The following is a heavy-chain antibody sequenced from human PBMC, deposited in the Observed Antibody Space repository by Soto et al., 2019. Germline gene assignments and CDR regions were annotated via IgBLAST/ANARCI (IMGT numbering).Heavy chain of an antibody. J-gene: IGHJ3*02. Sequence: GGPLRLSCAASGFTFSDYYMSWIRQAPGKGLEWVSYISSSSSYTNYADSVKGRFTISRDNAKNSLYLQMNSLRAEDTAVYYCAREYSSSSSNAFDIWGQGTMVTVSS. V-gene: IGHV3-11*06. CDR3: AREYSSSSSNAFDI. D-gene: IGHD6-6*01. CDR2: ISSSSSYT. CDR1: GFTFSDYY.